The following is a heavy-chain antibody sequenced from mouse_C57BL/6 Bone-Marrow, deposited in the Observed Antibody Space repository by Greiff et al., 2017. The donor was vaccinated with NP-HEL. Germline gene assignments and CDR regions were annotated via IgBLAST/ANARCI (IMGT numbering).Heavy chain of an antibody. V-gene: IGHV1-69*01. CDR2: IDPSDSDT. CDR3: ARYAYYYAMDY. J-gene: IGHJ4*01. CDR1: GYTFTSYW. Sequence: VQLQQPGAELVMPGASVKLSCKASGYTFTSYWMHWVKQRPGQGLEWIGEIDPSDSDTNYNQKFKGKSTLTVDKSSSTAYMQLSSLTSEDSAVYYCARYAYYYAMDYWGQGTSVTVTA.